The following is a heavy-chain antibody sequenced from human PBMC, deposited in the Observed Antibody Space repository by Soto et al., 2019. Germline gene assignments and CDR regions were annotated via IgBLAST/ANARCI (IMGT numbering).Heavy chain of an antibody. J-gene: IGHJ6*02. Sequence: HPGGSLRLSCAASGFTFSSYAMSWVRQAPGKGLEWVSAISGSGGSTYYADSVKGRFTISRDNSKNTLHLQMNSLRAEDTAVYYCAKRRQGLMVRGLIKAYGMDVRGQATTVTVSS. V-gene: IGHV3-23*01. CDR2: ISGSGGST. CDR1: GFTFSSYA. D-gene: IGHD3-10*01. CDR3: AKRRQGLMVRGLIKAYGMDV.